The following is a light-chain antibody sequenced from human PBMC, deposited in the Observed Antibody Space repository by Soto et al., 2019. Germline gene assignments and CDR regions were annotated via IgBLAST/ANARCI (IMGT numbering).Light chain of an antibody. CDR3: QQSYSFLRT. CDR2: AAS. J-gene: IGKJ1*01. Sequence: DIQMTQSPSSLSASVGDTVTFTCRASQSISEYLNWYQQKPGKAPRLLIYAASNLDNGVPSRFSGSGSGTTFTLTIRSLQPEDFATYYCQQSYSFLRTFGQGTKVEV. CDR1: QSISEY. V-gene: IGKV1-39*01.